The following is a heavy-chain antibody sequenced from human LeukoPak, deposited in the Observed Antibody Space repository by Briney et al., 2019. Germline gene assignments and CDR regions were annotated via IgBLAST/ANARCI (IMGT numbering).Heavy chain of an antibody. D-gene: IGHD3-10*01. CDR2: IFYSGST. CDR1: GGSISSSIYY. Sequence: PSETLSLTCTVSGGSISSSIYYWGWIRQPPGKGLEWIGSIFYSGSTDYNPSLKSRLTISVDTSKSQLSLKLTSVTAADTAVYYCARDQTYSGSGIYTYFDYWGQGILVTVSS. J-gene: IGHJ4*02. CDR3: ARDQTYSGSGIYTYFDY. V-gene: IGHV4-39*02.